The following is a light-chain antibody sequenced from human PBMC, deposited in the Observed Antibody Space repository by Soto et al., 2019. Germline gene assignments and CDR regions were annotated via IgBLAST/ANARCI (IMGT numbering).Light chain of an antibody. V-gene: IGLV1-44*01. J-gene: IGLJ2*01. CDR2: SDD. Sequence: QSVLTQPPSASGTPGQRVTISCSGSNSNIGGNTVNWYQQLPGTAPKLLIYSDDQRPSGVPDRFSGSKSGTSGSLAISGLQSEDDADYYCAALDDSLNGVVFGGGTKLTVL. CDR3: AALDDSLNGVV. CDR1: NSNIGGNT.